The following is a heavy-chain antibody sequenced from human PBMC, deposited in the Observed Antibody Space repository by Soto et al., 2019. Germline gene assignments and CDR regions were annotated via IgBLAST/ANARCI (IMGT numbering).Heavy chain of an antibody. J-gene: IGHJ6*02. V-gene: IGHV1-18*01. CDR2: ISAYNGNT. CDR1: GYTFTSYG. CDR3: ARDFYYDFWSGYPHYYGMDV. Sequence: ASVKVSCKASGYTFTSYGISWVRQAPGQGLEWMGWISAYNGNTNYAQKLQGRVTMTTDTSTSTAYMELRSLRSDDTAVYYCARDFYYDFWSGYPHYYGMDVWGQGTTVTVSS. D-gene: IGHD3-3*01.